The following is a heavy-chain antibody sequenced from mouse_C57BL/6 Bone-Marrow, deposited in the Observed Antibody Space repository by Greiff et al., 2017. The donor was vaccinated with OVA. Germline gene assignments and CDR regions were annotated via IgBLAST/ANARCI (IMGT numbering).Heavy chain of an antibody. CDR3: ARWLLDY. V-gene: IGHV1-42*01. Sequence: VQLQQSGPELVKPGASVKISCKASGYSFTGYYMNWVKQSPDKSLEWIGEINPSTGGTTYNQKFKAKATLTVDKSSSTAYMQLKSLTSEDSAVYYCARWLLDYWGQGTTLTVSS. CDR1: GYSFTGYY. J-gene: IGHJ2*01. CDR2: INPSTGGT. D-gene: IGHD2-3*01.